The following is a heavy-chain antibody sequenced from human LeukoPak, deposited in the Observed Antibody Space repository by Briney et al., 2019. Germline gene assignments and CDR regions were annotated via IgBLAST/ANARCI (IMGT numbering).Heavy chain of an antibody. D-gene: IGHD5-12*01. J-gene: IGHJ4*02. V-gene: IGHV1-69*04. CDR1: GGTFSSYA. Sequence: ASVKVSCKASGGTFSSYAISWVRQAPGQGLEWMGRIIPILGIANYAQKFQGRVTITADKSTSTAYMELSSLRSEDTAVYYCARPRGYSGYELDYWGQGTLVTVSS. CDR3: ARPRGYSGYELDY. CDR2: IIPILGIA.